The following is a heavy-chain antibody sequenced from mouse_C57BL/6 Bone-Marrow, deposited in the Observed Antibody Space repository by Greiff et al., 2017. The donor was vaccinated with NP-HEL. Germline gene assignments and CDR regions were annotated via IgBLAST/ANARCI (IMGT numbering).Heavy chain of an antibody. D-gene: IGHD2-4*01. J-gene: IGHJ3*01. CDR2: INPSSGYT. Sequence: VQLQQSGAELAKPGASVKLSCKASGYTFTSYWMHWVKQRPGQGLEWIGYINPSSGYTKYNQKFKDKATLTADKSPSTAYMQLSSLTYEDSAVYYCARWDYGWFAYWGQGTLVTVSA. CDR1: GYTFTSYW. V-gene: IGHV1-7*01. CDR3: ARWDYGWFAY.